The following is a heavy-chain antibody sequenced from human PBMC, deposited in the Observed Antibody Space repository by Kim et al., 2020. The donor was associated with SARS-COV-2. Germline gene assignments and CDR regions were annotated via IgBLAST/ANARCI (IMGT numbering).Heavy chain of an antibody. J-gene: IGHJ6*02. CDR3: ASTPNKTPDNSHGGWFWFLYYYYGMDV. Sequence: GGSLRLSCAASGFTVSSNYMSWVRQAPGKGLEWVSVIYSGGSTYYADSVKGRFTISRDNSKNTLYLQMNSLRAEDTAVYYCASTPNKTPDNSHGGWFWFLYYYYGMDVWGQGTTVTVSS. V-gene: IGHV3-66*01. CDR2: IYSGGST. D-gene: IGHD1-1*01. CDR1: GFTVSSNY.